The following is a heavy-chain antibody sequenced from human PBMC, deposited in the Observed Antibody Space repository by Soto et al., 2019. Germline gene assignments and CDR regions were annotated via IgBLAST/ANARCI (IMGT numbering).Heavy chain of an antibody. V-gene: IGHV3-23*01. CDR2: MSGSSSTT. D-gene: IGHD1-7*01. CDR3: AKNQERELPRVIDF. J-gene: IGHJ4*02. Sequence: EVRLLESGGGFGQPGGSLRLSCATSGLTFRNYAMSWVRQAPGGGLEWVSSMSGSSSTTYYADSVRGRFTISRDRSKNTLYLQMSSLRAEDTALYYCAKNQERELPRVIDFWGQGTLVTVSS. CDR1: GLTFRNYA.